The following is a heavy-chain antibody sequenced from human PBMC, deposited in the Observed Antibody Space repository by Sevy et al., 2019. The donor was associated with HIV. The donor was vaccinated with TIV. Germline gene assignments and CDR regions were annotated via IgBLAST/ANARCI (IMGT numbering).Heavy chain of an antibody. CDR3: ARDVGGSYYIFDRLDS. CDR2: ISGSNSFI. CDR1: GFTFSSYS. J-gene: IGHJ4*02. D-gene: IGHD1-26*01. Sequence: GGSLRLTCAASGFTFSSYSLTWVRQAPGKGLEWVSSISGSNSFIYYADSVKGRLTISRDNSKNSVYLQMDSLRAEDTALYFCARDVGGSYYIFDRLDSWGQGSLVTVSS. V-gene: IGHV3-21*06.